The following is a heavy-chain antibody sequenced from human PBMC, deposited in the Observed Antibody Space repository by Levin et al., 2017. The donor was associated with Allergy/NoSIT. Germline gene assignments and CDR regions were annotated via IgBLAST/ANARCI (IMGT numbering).Heavy chain of an antibody. CDR2: IYYSGST. D-gene: IGHD3-10*01. Sequence: TSETLSLTCTVSGGSISSGDYYWSWIRQPPGKGLEWIGYIYYSGSTYYNPSLKSRVTISVDTSKNQFSLKLSSVTAADTAVYYCASHMMVRGVHFDYWGQGTLVTVSS. V-gene: IGHV4-30-4*01. CDR1: GGSISSGDYY. J-gene: IGHJ4*02. CDR3: ASHMMVRGVHFDY.